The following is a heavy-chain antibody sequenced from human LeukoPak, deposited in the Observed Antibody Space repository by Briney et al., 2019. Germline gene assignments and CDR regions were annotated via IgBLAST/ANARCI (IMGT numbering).Heavy chain of an antibody. D-gene: IGHD6-19*01. J-gene: IGHJ4*02. V-gene: IGHV3-21*01. CDR3: ARDTSGWAGYFDC. CDR2: ISPGSVEI. CDR1: GFTFSNYA. Sequence: GGSLRLSCAASGFTFSNYAMNWVRQAPGKGLEWVSSISPGSVEIYYADSVRGRFSISRDDAKNSLYLQMNSLRAEDTAVYSCARDTSGWAGYFDCWGQGTLVTVSS.